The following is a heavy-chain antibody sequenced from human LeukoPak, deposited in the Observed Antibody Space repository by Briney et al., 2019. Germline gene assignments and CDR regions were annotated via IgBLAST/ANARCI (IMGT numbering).Heavy chain of an antibody. CDR2: ISDTGSTI. CDR1: GFTFSSYE. CDR3: AKVSLNWDFDY. J-gene: IGHJ4*02. D-gene: IGHD2-8*02. Sequence: PGGSLRLSCAASGFTFSSYELNWVRQAPRKGLEWVSYISDTGSTIYYADSVEGRFTISRDNAKNSLYLQMNSLRAEDTALYYCAKVSLNWDFDYWGQGTLVTVSS. V-gene: IGHV3-48*03.